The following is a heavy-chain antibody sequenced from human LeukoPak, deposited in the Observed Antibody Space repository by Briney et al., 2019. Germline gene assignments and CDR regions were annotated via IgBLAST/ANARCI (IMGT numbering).Heavy chain of an antibody. V-gene: IGHV4-59*01. CDR3: AREYEQLWFDY. CDR1: GGSISSYY. CDR2: IYYSGST. Sequence: PSETLSLTCTVSGGSISSYYWSWIRQPPGKGLEWIGYIYYSGSTNYNPSLKSRVTISVDTSKNQFSLKLSSVTAADTAVYYCAREYEQLWFDYWGQGTLVTVSS. D-gene: IGHD5-18*01. J-gene: IGHJ5*01.